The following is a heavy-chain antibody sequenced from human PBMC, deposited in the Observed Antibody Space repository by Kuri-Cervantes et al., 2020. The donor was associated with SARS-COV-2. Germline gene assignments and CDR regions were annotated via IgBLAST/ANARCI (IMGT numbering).Heavy chain of an antibody. CDR2: IYYSGST. D-gene: IGHD5-24*01. CDR3: ARAPGMATIRGRS. J-gene: IGHJ5*02. V-gene: IGHV4-39*01. CDR1: GGSISSSSYY. Sequence: ESLKISCSVSGGSISSSSYYWGWIRQPPGKGLEWIGSIYYSGSTYYNPFLKSRVTISVDTSKNQFSLRLSSVTAADTAVYYCARAPGMATIRGRSWGQGTLVTVSS.